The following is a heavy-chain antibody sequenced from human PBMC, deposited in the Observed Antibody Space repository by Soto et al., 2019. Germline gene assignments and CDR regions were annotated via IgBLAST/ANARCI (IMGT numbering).Heavy chain of an antibody. D-gene: IGHD1-26*01. CDR1: GYTFTGYY. CDR3: AREGPSGSYYFDY. V-gene: IGHV1-2*04. Sequence: ASVKVSCKASGYTFTGYYMHWVRQAPGQGLEWMGWINPNSGGTNYARKFQGWVTMTRDTSISTAYMELSRLRSDDTAVYYCAREGPSGSYYFDYWGQGTLVTVSS. J-gene: IGHJ4*02. CDR2: INPNSGGT.